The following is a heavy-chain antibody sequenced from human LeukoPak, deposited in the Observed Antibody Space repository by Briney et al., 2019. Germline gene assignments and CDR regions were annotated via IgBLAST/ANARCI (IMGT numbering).Heavy chain of an antibody. Sequence: GGSLRPSCAASGFTFSSYGMHWVRQAPGKGLEWVAVIWYDGSNKYYADSVKGRFTISRDNSKNTLYLQMNSLRAKDTAVYYCARDSSLLPDYWGQGTLVTVSS. V-gene: IGHV3-33*01. J-gene: IGHJ4*02. CDR1: GFTFSSYG. CDR3: ARDSSLLPDY. CDR2: IWYDGSNK. D-gene: IGHD2-15*01.